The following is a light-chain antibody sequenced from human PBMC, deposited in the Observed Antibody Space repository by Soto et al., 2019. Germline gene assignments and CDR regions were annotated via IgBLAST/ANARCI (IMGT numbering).Light chain of an antibody. CDR3: QQYNNWPPWT. CDR1: QSVSNN. Sequence: ILFTPSPATLSVSPGERATISCRASQSVSNNLAWYQQKPGHAPRLLIYDASTRATGIPARFSGSGSGTEFTLTISGLQSEDFAVYYCQQYNNWPPWTFGQGTKVEIK. V-gene: IGKV3-15*01. J-gene: IGKJ1*01. CDR2: DAS.